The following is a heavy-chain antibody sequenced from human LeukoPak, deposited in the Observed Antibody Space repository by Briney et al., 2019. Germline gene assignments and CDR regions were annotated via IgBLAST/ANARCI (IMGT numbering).Heavy chain of an antibody. V-gene: IGHV1-69*05. J-gene: IGHJ4*02. CDR3: ARDPPTDYDFWSGYFGY. CDR2: IIPIFGTA. CDR1: GGTFSSYA. Sequence: SVKVSCKASGGTFSSYAISWVRQAPGQGLEWMGRIIPIFGTANYAQKFQGRVTITTDESTSTAYMELSSLGSEDTAVYYCARDPPTDYDFWSGYFGYWGQGTVVTVSS. D-gene: IGHD3-3*01.